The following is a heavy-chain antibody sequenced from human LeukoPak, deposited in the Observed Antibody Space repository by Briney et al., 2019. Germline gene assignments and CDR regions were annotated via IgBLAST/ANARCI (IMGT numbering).Heavy chain of an antibody. D-gene: IGHD2-2*01. CDR2: ISAYNSNT. V-gene: IGHV1-18*01. CDR3: AKDVWSSSETIDFDS. Sequence: GASVKVSCKASGYTFTSYGISWVRQAPGQGLEWMGWISAYNSNTVYAQKLQARVTMSTDTSTSTAYMELRSLTSDDTAVYYCAKDVWSSSETIDFDSWGQGTLVTVSS. CDR1: GYTFTSYG. J-gene: IGHJ4*02.